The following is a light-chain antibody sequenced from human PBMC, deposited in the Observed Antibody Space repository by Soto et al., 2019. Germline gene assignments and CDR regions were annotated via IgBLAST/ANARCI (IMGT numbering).Light chain of an antibody. V-gene: IGLV2-14*01. J-gene: IGLJ1*01. CDR2: EVR. Sequence: QSALTQPASVSGSPGQSITISCTGTSSDIGSYNYVAWYQQFPGKTPKLIIYEVRNRPSGVSLRFSGSKSGNTASLTISGLQAEDEADYYCTSYRGSDTSYVFGTGTKLTVL. CDR3: TSYRGSDTSYV. CDR1: SSDIGSYNY.